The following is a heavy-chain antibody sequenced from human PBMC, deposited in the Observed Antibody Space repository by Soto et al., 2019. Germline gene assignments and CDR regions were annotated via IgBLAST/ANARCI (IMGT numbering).Heavy chain of an antibody. CDR3: ARAGEDAFDI. Sequence: SETLSLTCTVSGGSISSYYWSWIRQPPGKGLEWIGYIYYSGSTNYNPSLKSRVTISVDTSKNQFSLKLSSVTAADTAVYYCARAGEDAFDIWGQGTMVTVSS. J-gene: IGHJ3*02. V-gene: IGHV4-59*01. CDR2: IYYSGST. CDR1: GGSISSYY.